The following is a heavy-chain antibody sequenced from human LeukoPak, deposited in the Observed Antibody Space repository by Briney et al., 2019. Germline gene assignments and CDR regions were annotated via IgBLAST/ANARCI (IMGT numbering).Heavy chain of an antibody. CDR3: AKTRSSYYDSSGYYYDY. J-gene: IGHJ4*02. D-gene: IGHD3-22*01. Sequence: GGSLRLSCAASGFTVSSNYMSWVRQAPGKGLEWVSVIYSGGSTYYADSVKGRFTISRDNSKNTLYLQMNSLRADDTAVYYCAKTRSSYYDSSGYYYDYWGQGTLVTVSS. V-gene: IGHV3-53*05. CDR2: IYSGGST. CDR1: GFTVSSNY.